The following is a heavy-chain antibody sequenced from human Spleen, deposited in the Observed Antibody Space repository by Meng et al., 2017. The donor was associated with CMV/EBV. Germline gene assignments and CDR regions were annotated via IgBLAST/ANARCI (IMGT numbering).Heavy chain of an antibody. D-gene: IGHD3-22*01. J-gene: IGHJ4*02. V-gene: IGHV3-48*04. CDR2: ISSSSSTI. CDR1: GFTFSGYS. Sequence: GGSLRLSCVASGFTFSGYSMNWVRQAPGKGLEWVSYISSSSSTIYYADSVKGRFTISRDNAKNSLYLQMNSLRAEDTAVYYCARDYDSSGTHRDYWGQGTLVTVSS. CDR3: ARDYDSSGTHRDY.